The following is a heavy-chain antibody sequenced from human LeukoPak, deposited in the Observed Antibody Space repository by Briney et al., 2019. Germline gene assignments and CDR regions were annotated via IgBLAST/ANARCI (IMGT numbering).Heavy chain of an antibody. CDR3: ARDNPRYFDSSLDT. J-gene: IGHJ5*02. D-gene: IGHD3-9*01. V-gene: IGHV1-18*01. Sequence: GASVKVSCKASGYTFTSYGISWVRQPPGQGLEWMGWISAYNGNTNYAQKLQGRVTMTTDTSTSTAYMELRSLRSAHTAVQYCARDNPRYFDSSLDTSGQGTLVTVSS. CDR1: GYTFTSYG. CDR2: ISAYNGNT.